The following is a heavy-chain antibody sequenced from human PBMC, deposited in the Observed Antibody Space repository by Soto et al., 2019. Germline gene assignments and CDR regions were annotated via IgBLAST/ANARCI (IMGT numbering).Heavy chain of an antibody. J-gene: IGHJ3*02. CDR2: VYPGDAET. CDR1: GYHFSSQV. V-gene: IGHV5-51*01. Sequence: DSLKVTCQCSGYHFSSQVIALVRQKPGKGLEWMGIVYPGDAETRYSPSFQGQVTMSADKSIDTAYLQWSSLKASDTAIYYCAKSEVLEIWGQGTMVTVSS. CDR3: AKSEVLEI.